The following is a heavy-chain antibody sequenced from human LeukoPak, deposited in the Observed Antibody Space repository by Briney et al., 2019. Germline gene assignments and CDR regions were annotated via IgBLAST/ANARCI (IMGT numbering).Heavy chain of an antibody. D-gene: IGHD1-26*01. Sequence: ASVKVSCKASDYTFISYGISWVRQAPGQGLEWMGWINPYNGNTNYVQKLQGRVTMTTETSTSTAYMELSSLRSEDTAIYYCARDNSVGDNAWWFDPWGQGTLVTVSS. J-gene: IGHJ5*02. CDR2: INPYNGNT. CDR3: ARDNSVGDNAWWFDP. V-gene: IGHV1-18*01. CDR1: DYTFISYG.